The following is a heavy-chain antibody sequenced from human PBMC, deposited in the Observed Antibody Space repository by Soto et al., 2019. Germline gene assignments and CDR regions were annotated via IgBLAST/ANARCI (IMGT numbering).Heavy chain of an antibody. V-gene: IGHV5-51*01. CDR3: EMTTSGDH. CDR1: GNDFITYW. Sequence: PGESLKISCKGSGNDFITYWIGWVRQKPGKGLEWMGMIYPNDSDTRYSPSFQGHVTISADRSINTAYLQWSSLKASDNDMYYCEMTTSGDHWGPGTLVTVYS. J-gene: IGHJ4*02. D-gene: IGHD1-1*01. CDR2: IYPNDSDT.